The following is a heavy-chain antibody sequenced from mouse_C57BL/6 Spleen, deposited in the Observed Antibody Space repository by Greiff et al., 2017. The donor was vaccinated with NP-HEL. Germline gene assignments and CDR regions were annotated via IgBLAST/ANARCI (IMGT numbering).Heavy chain of an antibody. D-gene: IGHD1-1*01. V-gene: IGHV1-82*01. CDR1: GYAFSSSW. J-gene: IGHJ4*01. CDR3: ARPVVARDAMDY. Sequence: QVQLQQSGPELVKPGASVKISCKASGYAFSSSWMNWVKQRPGKGLEWIGRIYPGDGDTNYNGKFKGKATLTADKSSSTAYMQLSSLTSEDSAVYFCARPVVARDAMDYWGQGTSVTVSS. CDR2: IYPGDGDT.